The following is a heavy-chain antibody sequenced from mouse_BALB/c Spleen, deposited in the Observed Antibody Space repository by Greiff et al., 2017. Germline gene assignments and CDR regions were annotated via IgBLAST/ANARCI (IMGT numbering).Heavy chain of an antibody. CDR2: INPSNGGT. D-gene: IGHD1-1*01. CDR1: GYTFTSYY. CDR3: TRSSVLYWYFDV. Sequence: VQLQQSGAELVKPGASVKLSCKASGYTFTSYYMYWVKQRPGQGLEWIGEINPSNGGTNFNEKFKSKATLTVDKSSSTAYMQLSSLTSEDSAVYYCTRSSVLYWYFDVWGAGTTVTVSS. V-gene: IGHV1S81*02. J-gene: IGHJ1*01.